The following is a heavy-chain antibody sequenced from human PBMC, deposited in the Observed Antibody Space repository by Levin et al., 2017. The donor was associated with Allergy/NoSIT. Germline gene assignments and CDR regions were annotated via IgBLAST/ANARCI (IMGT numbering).Heavy chain of an antibody. CDR2: IRSKANSYAT. V-gene: IGHV3-73*01. Sequence: GGSLRLSCAASGFTFSGSAMHWVRQASGKGLEWVGRIRSKANSYATAYAASVKGRFTISRDDSKNTAYLQMNSLKTEDTAVYYCTKEDDILTGYPDYWGQGTLVTVSS. CDR1: GFTFSGSA. D-gene: IGHD3-9*01. J-gene: IGHJ4*02. CDR3: TKEDDILTGYPDY.